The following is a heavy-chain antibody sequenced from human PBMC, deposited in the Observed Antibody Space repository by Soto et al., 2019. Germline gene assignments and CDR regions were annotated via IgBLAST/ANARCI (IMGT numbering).Heavy chain of an antibody. CDR1: GYSFTSYW. CDR2: IYPGDSDT. D-gene: IGHD4-17*01. J-gene: IGHJ6*02. V-gene: IGHV5-51*01. Sequence: PGESLKISCKGSGYSFTSYWIGWVRQMPGKGLEWMGIIYPGDSDTRYSPSFQGQVTISADKSISTAYLQWSSLKASDTAMYYCASTTGRGRDYYYYGMDVWGQGTTVTVSS. CDR3: ASTTGRGRDYYYYGMDV.